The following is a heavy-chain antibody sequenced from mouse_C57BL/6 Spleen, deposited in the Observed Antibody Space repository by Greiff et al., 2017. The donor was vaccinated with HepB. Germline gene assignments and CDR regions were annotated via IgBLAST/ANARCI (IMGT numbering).Heavy chain of an antibody. Sequence: EVKVEESGGGLVQPGGSMKLSCVASGFTFSNYWMNWVRQSPEKGLEWVAQIRLKSDNYATHYAESVKGRFTISRDDSKSSVYLQMNNLRAEDTGIYYCTDSSGYVEYYFDYWGQGTTLTVSS. D-gene: IGHD3-2*02. J-gene: IGHJ2*01. CDR2: IRLKSDNYAT. V-gene: IGHV6-3*01. CDR1: GFTFSNYW. CDR3: TDSSGYVEYYFDY.